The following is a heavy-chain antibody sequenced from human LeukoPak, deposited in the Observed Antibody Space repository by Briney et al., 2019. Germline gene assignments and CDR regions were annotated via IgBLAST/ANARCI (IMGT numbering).Heavy chain of an antibody. CDR3: AKRPDDSSGYHYDYYGMDV. Sequence: PGGSLRLSCAASRFTFSTYSMSWVRQAPGKGLDWVASITGSGGGTYYADSVKGRFTISRDNAKNTLYLQMDSLRAEDTAVYYCAKRPDDSSGYHYDYYGMDVWGQGTTVTVSS. V-gene: IGHV3-23*01. CDR1: RFTFSTYS. CDR2: ITGSGGGT. J-gene: IGHJ6*02. D-gene: IGHD3-22*01.